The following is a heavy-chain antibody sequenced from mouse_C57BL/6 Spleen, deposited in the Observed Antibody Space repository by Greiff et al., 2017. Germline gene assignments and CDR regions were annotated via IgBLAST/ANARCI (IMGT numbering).Heavy chain of an antibody. CDR3: VGGDSSGYVAWFAY. CDR2: IRSKSSNYAT. Sequence: EVKLMESGGGLVQPKGSLKLSCAASGFTFNTYAMHWVRQAPGKGLEWVARIRSKSSNYATYYADSVKDRFTISRDDSQSMLYLQMNNLKTEDTAMYYCVGGDSSGYVAWFAYWGQGTLVTVSA. D-gene: IGHD3-2*02. J-gene: IGHJ3*01. V-gene: IGHV10-3*01. CDR1: GFTFNTYA.